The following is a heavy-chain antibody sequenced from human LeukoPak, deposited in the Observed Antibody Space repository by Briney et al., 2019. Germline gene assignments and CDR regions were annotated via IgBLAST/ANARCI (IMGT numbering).Heavy chain of an antibody. CDR1: GFTFSSYA. V-gene: IGHV3-23*01. D-gene: IGHD5-24*01. CDR3: IRDFRSADL. CDR2: ISGSGGIT. J-gene: IGHJ5*02. Sequence: GGSLRLSCAASGFTFSSYAMSWVRQAPGKGLEWVSDISGSGGITYYADSVKGRFTISRDNSKNTLYLQMNSLSVEDTATYYCIRDFRSADLWGQGTLVTVTS.